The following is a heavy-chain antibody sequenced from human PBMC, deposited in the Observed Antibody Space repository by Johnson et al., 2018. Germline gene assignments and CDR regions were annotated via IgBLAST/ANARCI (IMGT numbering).Heavy chain of an antibody. V-gene: IGHV4-39*07. D-gene: IGHD1-1*01. CDR1: GGSISNRSNY. CDR3: ARASIERRYYYYYMDV. Sequence: QVQLQESGPGLVKPSETLSLTCTVSGGSISNRSNYWGWIRQPPGKGLEWIGSMTYSGNTYYNPSLKSRVTISGDTSKNQFSLHLSSVTAADTAVYYCARASIERRYYYYYMDVWGKGTTVTVSS. CDR2: MTYSGNT. J-gene: IGHJ6*03.